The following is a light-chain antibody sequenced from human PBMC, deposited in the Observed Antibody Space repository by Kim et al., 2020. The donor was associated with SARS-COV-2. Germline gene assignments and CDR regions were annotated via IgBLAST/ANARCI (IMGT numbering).Light chain of an antibody. CDR3: CSYAGSYTVV. J-gene: IGLJ2*01. CDR1: SSDVGGYNY. V-gene: IGLV2-11*01. Sequence: GQSVTITCTGTSSDVGGYNYVSWYQQHPGKATKLMIYDVSKRPSGVPDRFSGSKSGNTASLTISGLQAEDEADYYCCSYAGSYTVVFGGGTQLTVL. CDR2: DVS.